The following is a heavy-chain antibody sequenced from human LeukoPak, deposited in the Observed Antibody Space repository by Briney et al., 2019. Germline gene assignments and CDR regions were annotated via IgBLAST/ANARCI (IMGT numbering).Heavy chain of an antibody. J-gene: IGHJ3*02. CDR3: ARDKREATYYYASGTYSDYAFDI. D-gene: IGHD3-10*01. Sequence: GASVKVSCKASGYTFTGYYIHWVRQAPGQGLEWMGWINPNSAGTNYAREFQGRVTMTRDTSISTAYMEFSSLISDDTAIYYCARDKREATYYYASGTYSDYAFDIWGQGTMVTVSS. CDR2: INPNSAGT. CDR1: GYTFTGYY. V-gene: IGHV1-2*02.